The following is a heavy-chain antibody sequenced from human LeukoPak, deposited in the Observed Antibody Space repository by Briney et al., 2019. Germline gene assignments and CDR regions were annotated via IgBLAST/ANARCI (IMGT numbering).Heavy chain of an antibody. J-gene: IGHJ4*02. D-gene: IGHD3-10*01. V-gene: IGHV4-39*02. CDR3: ARDLGPPYYYGSGSYIGY. Sequence: SETLSLTCTVSGGSISSASYFWGWIRQPPGKGLEWIGTLYYSGSTYYSASLKSRVTMSGDTSRNQFSLRLSSVNAADTAVYYCARDLGPPYYYGSGSYIGYWGQGTLVTVSS. CDR1: GGSISSASYF. CDR2: LYYSGST.